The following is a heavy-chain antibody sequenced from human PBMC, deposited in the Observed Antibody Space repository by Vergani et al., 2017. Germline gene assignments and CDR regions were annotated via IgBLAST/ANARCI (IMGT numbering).Heavy chain of an antibody. CDR2: IFSNDEK. Sequence: QVTLKESGPVLVKPTETLTLTCTVSGFSLSNARMGVSWIRQPPGKALEWLAHIFSNDEKSYSTSLKSRLIISKDTSKSQVVLTMTNMDPVDTATYYCARISTYYDCWSGYYACSFDYWGQGTLVTVSS. J-gene: IGHJ4*02. V-gene: IGHV2-26*01. CDR1: GFSLSNARMG. CDR3: ARISTYYDCWSGYYACSFDY. D-gene: IGHD3-3*01.